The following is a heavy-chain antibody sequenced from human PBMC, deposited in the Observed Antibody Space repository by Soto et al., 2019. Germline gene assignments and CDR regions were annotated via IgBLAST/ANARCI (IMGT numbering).Heavy chain of an antibody. CDR1: GYTFTSYG. V-gene: IGHV1-18*01. J-gene: IGHJ3*02. CDR2: ISAYNGNT. CDR3: ASAIMTTVTTLPAFDI. D-gene: IGHD4-17*01. Sequence: ASVKVSCKASGYTFTSYGISWVRQAPGQGLEWMGWISAYNGNTNYAQKLQGRVTMTTDTSTSTAYMELRSLRSDDTAVYYCASAIMTTVTTLPAFDIWGQGTMVTVS.